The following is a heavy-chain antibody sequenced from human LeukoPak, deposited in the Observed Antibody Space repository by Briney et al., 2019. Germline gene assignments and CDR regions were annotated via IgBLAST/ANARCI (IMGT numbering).Heavy chain of an antibody. CDR3: ARAGRYYYDSSGYSYFDY. D-gene: IGHD3-22*01. CDR2: IIPIFGTA. J-gene: IGHJ4*02. Sequence: ASVKVSCKASGGTFSSYAISWVQQAPGQGLEWMGGIIPIFGTANYAQKFQGRVTITADESTSTAYMELSSLRSEDTAVYYCARAGRYYYDSSGYSYFDYWGQGTLVTVSS. CDR1: GGTFSSYA. V-gene: IGHV1-69*13.